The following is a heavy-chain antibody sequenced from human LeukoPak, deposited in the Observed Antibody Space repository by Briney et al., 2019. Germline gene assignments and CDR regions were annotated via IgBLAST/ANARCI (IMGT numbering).Heavy chain of an antibody. Sequence: PSETLSLTCTVSGGSISSYYWSWIRQPAGKGLEWIGRIYTSGSTNYNPSLKSRVTMSVDTSKNQFSLKLSSVTAADTAVYYCARRSIDIVVVPAAHNFDYWGQGTLVTVSS. J-gene: IGHJ4*02. V-gene: IGHV4-4*07. D-gene: IGHD2-2*01. CDR2: IYTSGST. CDR1: GGSISSYY. CDR3: ARRSIDIVVVPAAHNFDY.